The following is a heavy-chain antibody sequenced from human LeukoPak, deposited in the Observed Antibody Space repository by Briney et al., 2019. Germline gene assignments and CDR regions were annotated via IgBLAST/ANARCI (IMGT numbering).Heavy chain of an antibody. V-gene: IGHV3-21*01. J-gene: IGHJ4*02. CDR1: GFTFSSYE. Sequence: PGGSLRLSCAASGFTFSSYEMNWVRQAPGKGLEWVSVIGSTNRYKYYADSVKGRFTISRDNAKSSLYLQINSLRAEDSAVYYCAREAIAAAGSFDYWGQGTLVTVSS. D-gene: IGHD6-13*01. CDR2: IGSTNRYK. CDR3: AREAIAAAGSFDY.